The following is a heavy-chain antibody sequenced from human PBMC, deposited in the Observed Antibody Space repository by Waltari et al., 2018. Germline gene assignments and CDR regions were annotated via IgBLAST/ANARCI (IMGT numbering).Heavy chain of an antibody. CDR3: ARGRRDDYIWGSYRRGYFDY. D-gene: IGHD3-16*02. CDR2: INHGGTT. Sequence: QVQLQQWGPGLLKTSETLSLPCAAYGGSFTGQYWSCFRQPPGKGLEWIGEINHGGTTNYNPSLKSRVTISVDTSKKQISLKLNSVTAADTAVYFCARGRRDDYIWGSYRRGYFDYWGQGALVTVSS. V-gene: IGHV4-34*01. J-gene: IGHJ4*02. CDR1: GGSFTGQY.